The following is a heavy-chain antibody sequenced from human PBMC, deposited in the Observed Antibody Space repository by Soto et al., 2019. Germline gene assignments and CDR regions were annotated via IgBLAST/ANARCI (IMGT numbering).Heavy chain of an antibody. V-gene: IGHV1-18*01. CDR3: AIRSVATQQPGALDI. J-gene: IGHJ3*02. D-gene: IGHD5-18*01. CDR1: GYTFTDYG. CDR2: ISTYNGNT. Sequence: QVQLLQSAAEVKRPGASVNVSCKASGYTFTDYGVSWVRQAPGQGLEWMGWISTYNGNTNYAQKFRGRVTMTRDTSTGTAYMDLRSLTSDDTAVYSCAIRSVATQQPGALDIWGQGTRVTVSS.